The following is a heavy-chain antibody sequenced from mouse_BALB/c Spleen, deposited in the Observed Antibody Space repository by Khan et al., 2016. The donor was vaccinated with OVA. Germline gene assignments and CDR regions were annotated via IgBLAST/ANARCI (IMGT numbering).Heavy chain of an antibody. D-gene: IGHD1-1*01. V-gene: IGHV1-77*01. CDR3: ARPSDYYGSNSYWFVAV. J-gene: IGHJ1*01. CDR2: IYPGSART. Sequence: VQLVESGPELVKPGASVKMSCKASGYTFTDYVINWVKQSNGQGLEWIGEIYPGSARTNYNENLKGKATLTADKSSNTAYMQLSSLTSEDSAVYFCARPSDYYGSNSYWFVAVWGAGTTVTVSS. CDR1: GYTFTDYV.